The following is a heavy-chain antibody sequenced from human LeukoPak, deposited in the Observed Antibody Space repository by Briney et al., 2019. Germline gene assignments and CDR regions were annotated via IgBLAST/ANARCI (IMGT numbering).Heavy chain of an antibody. CDR1: GFTFSSYW. CDR3: ARDKGGFIVVVPAAISFDY. V-gene: IGHV3-7*01. J-gene: IGHJ4*02. CDR2: IKQDGSEK. D-gene: IGHD2-2*01. Sequence: GGSLRLSCAASGFTFSSYWMSWVRQAPGKGLEWVANIKQDGSEKYYVDSVKGRFTISRDNAKNSLYLQMNSLRAEDTAVYYCARDKGGFIVVVPAAISFDYWGQGTLVTVSS.